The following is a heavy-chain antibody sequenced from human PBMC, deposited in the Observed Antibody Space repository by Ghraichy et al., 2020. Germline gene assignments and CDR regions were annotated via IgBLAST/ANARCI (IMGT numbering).Heavy chain of an antibody. CDR1: GGSISSYY. V-gene: IGHV4-59*01. Sequence: SQTLSLTCTVSGGSISSYYWSWIRQPPGKGLEWIGYIYYSGSTNYNPSLKSRVTISVDTSKNQFSLKLSSVTAADTAVYYCARDGPFTGPLSYWGQGTLVTVSS. CDR3: ARDGPFTGPLSY. J-gene: IGHJ4*02. CDR2: IYYSGST. D-gene: IGHD1-14*01.